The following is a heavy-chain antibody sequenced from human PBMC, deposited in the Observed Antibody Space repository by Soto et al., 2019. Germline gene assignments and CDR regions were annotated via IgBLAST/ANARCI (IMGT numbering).Heavy chain of an antibody. CDR2: IRNKANSYTT. V-gene: IGHV3-72*01. D-gene: IGHD2-21*01. CDR1: GFTFSDHC. Sequence: GGSLRLSCAALGFTFSDHCMDWVRQAPGKGLEWVGRIRNKANSYTTEYAASVKGRFTISRDDSKNLLFLQMFSLKTEDTAVYYCSRAGILTTPYYFDYWGQGTLVTVSS. J-gene: IGHJ4*01. CDR3: SRAGILTTPYYFDY.